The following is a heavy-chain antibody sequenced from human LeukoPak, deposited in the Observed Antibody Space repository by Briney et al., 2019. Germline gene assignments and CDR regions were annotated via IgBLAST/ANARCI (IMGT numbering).Heavy chain of an antibody. CDR2: IYYSGST. CDR1: GGSISTYY. Sequence: SETLSLTCTVSGGSISTYYGSWIRQPPGKGLEWIGYIYYSGSTNYNPSLKSRVTISVDTSNNKFSLKLSSVTAADTAVYYCARGGYYGSGNDFRFDPWGQGTLVTVSS. CDR3: ARGGYYGSGNDFRFDP. J-gene: IGHJ5*02. D-gene: IGHD3-10*01. V-gene: IGHV4-59*01.